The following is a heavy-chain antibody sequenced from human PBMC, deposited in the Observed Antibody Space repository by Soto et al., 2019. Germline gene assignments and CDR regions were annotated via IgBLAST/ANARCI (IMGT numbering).Heavy chain of an antibody. CDR1: GFTFSSYA. D-gene: IGHD1-26*01. J-gene: IGHJ4*02. Sequence: EVQLLESGGGLVQPGGSLRLSCAASGFTFSSYAMRWVRQAPVKGLEWVSAISGSGDSTYYADSGKGRFTISRDNSKNTMYLHMNSLRVEDTAVYYCARRGSGSYCDYWGQGTLVTVYS. V-gene: IGHV3-23*01. CDR3: ARRGSGSYCDY. CDR2: ISGSGDST.